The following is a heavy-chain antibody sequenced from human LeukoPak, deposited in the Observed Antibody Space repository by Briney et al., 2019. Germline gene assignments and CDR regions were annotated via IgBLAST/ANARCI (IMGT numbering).Heavy chain of an antibody. CDR1: AASISSYY. D-gene: IGHD1-7*01. CDR2: IYYSGST. J-gene: IGHJ3*02. V-gene: IGHV4-59*01. CDR3: ARGGSIAGTTPHDTFDI. Sequence: PSETLSLTCTVSAASISSYYWSWIRQPPGKGLEWIGYIYYSGSTNYNPSLKSRVAISVDTSKNQVSLRLTSVTAADTAVYYCARGGSIAGTTPHDTFDIWGQGTVVTVS.